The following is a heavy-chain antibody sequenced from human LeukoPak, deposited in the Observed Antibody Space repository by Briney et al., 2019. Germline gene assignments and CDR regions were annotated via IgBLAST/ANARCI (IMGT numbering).Heavy chain of an antibody. V-gene: IGHV4-34*01. CDR1: GGSFSGYY. J-gene: IGHJ6*03. Sequence: SETLSLTCAVYGGSFSGYYWSWIRQPPGKGLEWIGEINHSGSTNYNPSLKSRVTISVDTSKNQFSLKLSSVTAADTAVYYCARGRXGVDFWSGYSSSYYYYMXXWGKXXTVT. CDR3: ARGRXGVDFWSGYSSSYYYYMXX. D-gene: IGHD3-3*01. CDR2: INHSGST.